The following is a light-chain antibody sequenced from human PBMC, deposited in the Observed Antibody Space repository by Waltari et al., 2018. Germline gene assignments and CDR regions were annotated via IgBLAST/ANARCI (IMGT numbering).Light chain of an antibody. V-gene: IGLV2-11*01. CDR3: CSYAGSQV. J-gene: IGLJ2*01. CDR2: DVS. Sequence: SWYQPHPGKAPKIMIYDVSKRPSGVPDRFSGSKSGNTASLTISGLQAEDESDYYCCSYAGSQVFGGGTKLTVL.